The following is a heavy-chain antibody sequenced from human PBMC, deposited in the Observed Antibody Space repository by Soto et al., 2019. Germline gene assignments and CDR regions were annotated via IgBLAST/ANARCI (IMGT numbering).Heavy chain of an antibody. J-gene: IGHJ3*01. CDR1: EHTFTRNW. CDR2: IFPIDSDT. D-gene: IGHD2-21*02. V-gene: IGHV5-51*01. CDR3: ATPGGRDFNAFDV. Sequence: GESLKTYCKGSEHTFTRNWIGWGRQMPGKGLEWMGIIFPIDSDTKSSPSSQGQVTISADNSISTAYLQWSSLKASDTAIYYCATPGGRDFNAFDVWGQGTMVTVAS.